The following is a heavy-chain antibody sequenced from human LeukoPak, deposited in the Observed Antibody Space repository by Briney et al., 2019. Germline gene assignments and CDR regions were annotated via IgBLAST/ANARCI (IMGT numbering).Heavy chain of an antibody. Sequence: PGGSLRLSCAASGFTFSSYEMNWVRQAPGKELEWVSYIASGGGANRFYSESVKGRFTISSDNAKNSLYLHMNSLRAEDTGVYYCARIGTTTRGPAGLDVWGQGTTVTVSS. CDR1: GFTFSSYE. CDR2: IASGGGANR. CDR3: ARIGTTTRGPAGLDV. V-gene: IGHV3-48*03. J-gene: IGHJ6*02. D-gene: IGHD2/OR15-2a*01.